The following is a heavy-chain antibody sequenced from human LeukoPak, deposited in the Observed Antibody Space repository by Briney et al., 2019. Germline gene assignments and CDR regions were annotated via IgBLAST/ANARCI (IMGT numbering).Heavy chain of an antibody. CDR3: ARPESSSWYEYFQH. CDR2: IIPILGIA. D-gene: IGHD6-13*01. V-gene: IGHV1-69*04. CDR1: GGTFSSYA. J-gene: IGHJ1*01. Sequence: ASVKVSCKASGGTFSSYAISWVRQAPGQGLEWMGRIIPILGIANYAQKFQGRVTITADKSTSTAYIELSSLRSEDTAVYYCARPESSSWYEYFQHWGQGTLVTVSS.